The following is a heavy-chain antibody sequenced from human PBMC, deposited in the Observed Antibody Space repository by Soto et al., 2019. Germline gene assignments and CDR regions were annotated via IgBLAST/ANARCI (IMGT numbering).Heavy chain of an antibody. CDR3: ARGDVVAALDY. CDR2: INHSGST. J-gene: IGHJ4*02. D-gene: IGHD2-15*01. V-gene: IGHV4-34*01. Sequence: QVQLQQWGAGLLKPSETLSLTCAVYGGSFSGYCWSWIRQPPGKGLEWIGEINHSGSTNYNPSLKSRVTISVDTSKNQFSLKLSSVTAADTAVYYCARGDVVAALDYWGQGTLVTVSS. CDR1: GGSFSGYC.